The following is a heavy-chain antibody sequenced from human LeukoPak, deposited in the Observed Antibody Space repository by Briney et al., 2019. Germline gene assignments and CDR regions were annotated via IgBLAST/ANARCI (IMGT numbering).Heavy chain of an antibody. Sequence: GGTLRLSCAASGFTFTKYAMSWVRQAAGKGLEWVSAIGGSGTKTFYAESVKGRFTISRDNSKNSLYLQMNSLRAEDTAVYYCARDEQWLVPFDYWGQGTLVTVSS. J-gene: IGHJ4*02. CDR2: IGGSGTKT. CDR3: ARDEQWLVPFDY. V-gene: IGHV3-23*01. CDR1: GFTFTKYA. D-gene: IGHD6-19*01.